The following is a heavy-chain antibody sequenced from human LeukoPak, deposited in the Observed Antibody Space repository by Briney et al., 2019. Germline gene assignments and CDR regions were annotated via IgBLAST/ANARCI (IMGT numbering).Heavy chain of an antibody. CDR1: GGSTSGTSYY. CDR2: IYYSGST. CDR3: ARATKPDYDILTGYYIDY. V-gene: IGHV4-39*01. Sequence: TPSETLSLTCTVSGGSTSGTSYYWGWIRQPPGKVLEWIGSIYYSGSTYYNPSLKGRVTISVDTSKNQFSLKLSSVTAADAALYYCARATKPDYDILTGYYIDYWGQGTLVTVSS. J-gene: IGHJ4*02. D-gene: IGHD3-9*01.